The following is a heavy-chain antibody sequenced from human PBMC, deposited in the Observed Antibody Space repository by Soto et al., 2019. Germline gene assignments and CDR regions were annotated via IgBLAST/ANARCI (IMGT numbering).Heavy chain of an antibody. Sequence: GASVKVSCKASGGAFSSYAISWVRHAPGQGLEWMGGIIPIFGTANYAQRFQGRVTITADKSTSTAYMELSSLRSEDTAVYYCARGPQQLAKAPFDYWGQGTLVTVSS. J-gene: IGHJ4*02. CDR3: ARGPQQLAKAPFDY. CDR2: IIPIFGTA. D-gene: IGHD6-13*01. V-gene: IGHV1-69*06. CDR1: GGAFSSYA.